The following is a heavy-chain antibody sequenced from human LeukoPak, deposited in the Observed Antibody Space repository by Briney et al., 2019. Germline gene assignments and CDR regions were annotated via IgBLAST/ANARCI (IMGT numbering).Heavy chain of an antibody. V-gene: IGHV1-2*02. CDR3: ARGLPAPEGLHAFDV. J-gene: IGHJ3*01. Sequence: ASAKVSCKASGYTFTGYYMHWVRQAPGQGLEWMGWINPNSGGTNYVQKFQGRVTMTRDTSISTAYMELSRLRSDDTAVYYCARGLPAPEGLHAFDVWGQGTMVTVSS. CDR1: GYTFTGYY. D-gene: IGHD6-13*01. CDR2: INPNSGGT.